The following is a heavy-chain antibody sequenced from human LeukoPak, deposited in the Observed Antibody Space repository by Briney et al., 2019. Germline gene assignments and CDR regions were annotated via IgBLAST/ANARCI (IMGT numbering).Heavy chain of an antibody. CDR3: AKDKRDLPRYFDY. Sequence: GGSLRLSCAASGFTFSSYGMHWVRQAPGKGLEWVAFIRYDGSNKYYADSVKGRFTISRDNSKNTLYLQMNSLRAEDTAVYYCAKDKRDLPRYFDYWGQGTLVTVSS. CDR2: IRYDGSNK. CDR1: GFTFSSYG. V-gene: IGHV3-30*02. J-gene: IGHJ4*02.